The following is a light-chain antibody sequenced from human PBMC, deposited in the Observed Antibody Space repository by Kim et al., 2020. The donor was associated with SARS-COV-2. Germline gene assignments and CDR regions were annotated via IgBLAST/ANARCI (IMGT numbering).Light chain of an antibody. V-gene: IGKV1-39*01. J-gene: IGKJ2*01. CDR3: QQNYNNPPQPT. Sequence: DIQMTQSPSSLSASVGDRVTITCRASQSISNYLNWYQQKPVKAPKVLIYAASTLQSGVPSRFSGSGSGTDFTLTISSLQPEDVATYYCQQNYNNPPQPTFGRGTKLEI. CDR2: AAS. CDR1: QSISNY.